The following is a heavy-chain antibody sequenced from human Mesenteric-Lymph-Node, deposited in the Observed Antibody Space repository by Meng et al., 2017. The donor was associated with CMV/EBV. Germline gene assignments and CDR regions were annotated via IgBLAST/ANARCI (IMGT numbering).Heavy chain of an antibody. J-gene: IGHJ4*02. V-gene: IGHV3-7*04. Sequence: GESLKISCAVSGVTSDTLWMTWVRQAPGKGLEWVANIRQDGRDQRYVDSVKGRFTVSRDDAKNSLYLQMKSLKVEDTAVYYCAGGNGWLVYYWGQGTLVTVSS. CDR3: AGGNGWLVYY. CDR2: IRQDGRDQ. CDR1: GVTSDTLW. D-gene: IGHD3-22*01.